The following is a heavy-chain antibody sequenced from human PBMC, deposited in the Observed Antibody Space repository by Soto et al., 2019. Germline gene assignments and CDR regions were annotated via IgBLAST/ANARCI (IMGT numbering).Heavy chain of an antibody. CDR2: VFHTGNT. D-gene: IGHD1-7*01. Sequence: QVHLQQWGAGLLKPSGTLSLTCAVSGGSFSDAFWSWVRQSPGRGLEWIGEVFHTGNTNYNPSLNSRVTLSVDTAKNQFSLRLTAVTAAESAVYYCARAPRELLAEGPLFLYYYYGLDVWGQGTTVTVSS. J-gene: IGHJ6*02. CDR1: GGSFSDAF. CDR3: ARAPRELLAEGPLFLYYYYGLDV. V-gene: IGHV4-34*12.